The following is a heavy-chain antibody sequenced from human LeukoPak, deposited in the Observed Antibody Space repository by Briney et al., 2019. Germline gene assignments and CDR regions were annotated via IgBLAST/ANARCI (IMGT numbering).Heavy chain of an antibody. CDR3: ARGGTTVTTRYYFDY. D-gene: IGHD4-11*01. CDR2: IYTSGST. Sequence: SQTLSLTCTVSGGSISSGSYYWSWIRQPAGKGLEWIGRIYTSGSTNYNPSLKSRVTISVDTSKNQFSLKLSSVTAADTAVYYCARGGTTVTTRYYFDYWGQGTLVTVSS. CDR1: GGSISSGSYY. V-gene: IGHV4-61*02. J-gene: IGHJ4*02.